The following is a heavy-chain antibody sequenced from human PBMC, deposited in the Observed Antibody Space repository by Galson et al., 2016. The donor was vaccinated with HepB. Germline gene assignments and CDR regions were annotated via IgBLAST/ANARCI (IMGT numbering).Heavy chain of an antibody. J-gene: IGHJ4*02. CDR3: AKDPLAFGSGSYCLDS. V-gene: IGHV3-23*01. CDR2: IIGSGVDT. CDR1: GFIFSSFD. D-gene: IGHD3-10*01. Sequence: SLRLSCAASGFIFSSFDMGWVRQAPGKGLELVSFIIGSGVDTAYSDSVKGRFTISRDNSKDIPYLQVSSLRAEDTAIYYCAKDPLAFGSGSYCLDSWGQGTLVTVSS.